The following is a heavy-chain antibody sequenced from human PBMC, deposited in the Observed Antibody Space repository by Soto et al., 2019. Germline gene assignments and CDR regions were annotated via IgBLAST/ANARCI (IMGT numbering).Heavy chain of an antibody. Sequence: QVQLQSSGPGLVKPSQTLSLTCTVSGGSISRGGFYWSWIRQHPGKGLEWLGYIYYSGTTSYNPSPXXXVXXPGGKAKNPFSPPPRSVTAAGPAVYSCARRTREYTSYGMDVWGQGTTVTVSS. V-gene: IGHV4-31*03. D-gene: IGHD6-6*01. CDR1: GGSISRGGFY. CDR3: ARRTREYTSYGMDV. CDR2: IYYSGTT. J-gene: IGHJ6*02.